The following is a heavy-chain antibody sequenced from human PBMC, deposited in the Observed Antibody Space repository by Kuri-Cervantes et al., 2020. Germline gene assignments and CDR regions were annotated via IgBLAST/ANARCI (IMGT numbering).Heavy chain of an antibody. Sequence: ASVKVSCKASGYTFTSYAMHWVRQAPGQRLEWTGWIDAGNGNTKYSQKFQGRVTITRDTSASTAYMELSSLRSEDTAVYYCARDWQQLVFNWFDPWGQGTLVTVSS. V-gene: IGHV1-3*01. CDR3: ARDWQQLVFNWFDP. CDR2: IDAGNGNT. D-gene: IGHD6-13*01. CDR1: GYTFTSYA. J-gene: IGHJ5*02.